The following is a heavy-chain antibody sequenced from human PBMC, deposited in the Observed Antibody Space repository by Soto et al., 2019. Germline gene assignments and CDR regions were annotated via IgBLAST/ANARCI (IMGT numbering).Heavy chain of an antibody. Sequence: ASVKVSCKASGYTFTSYGISWVRQAPGQGLEWMGWISAYNGNTNYAQKLQGRVNMTTDTSTSTAYMELRSLRSDDTAVYYCARVSELWFGELLWFDPWGQGTLVTVSS. CDR1: GYTFTSYG. V-gene: IGHV1-18*01. J-gene: IGHJ5*02. CDR3: ARVSELWFGELLWFDP. CDR2: ISAYNGNT. D-gene: IGHD3-10*01.